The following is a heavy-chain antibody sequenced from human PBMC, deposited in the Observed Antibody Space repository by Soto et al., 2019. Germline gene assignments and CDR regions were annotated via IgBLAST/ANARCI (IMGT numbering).Heavy chain of an antibody. Sequence: QVQLVQSGAEVKKPGSSVKVSCTASGGTFSSYTISWVRQAPGQGLEWMGRIIPILGIANYAQKFQGRVTITADKSTSTAYMELSSLRSEDTAVYYCAGGDDYGDSEYFQHWGQGTLVTVSS. D-gene: IGHD4-17*01. J-gene: IGHJ1*01. CDR3: AGGDDYGDSEYFQH. CDR1: GGTFSSYT. V-gene: IGHV1-69*02. CDR2: IIPILGIA.